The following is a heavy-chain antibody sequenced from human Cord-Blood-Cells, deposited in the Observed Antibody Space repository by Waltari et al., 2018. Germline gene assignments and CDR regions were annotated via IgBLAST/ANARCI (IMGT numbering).Heavy chain of an antibody. V-gene: IGHV1-69*09. D-gene: IGHD6-19*01. J-gene: IGHJ4*02. CDR3: ARDPSGSSGWDYYFDY. CDR2: IIPILGIA. Sequence: QVQLVQSGAEVKKPGSSVKVVCKASGGNFSSYAISWVRQAPGQGLEWMGRIIPILGIANYAQKFQGRVTITADKSTSTAYMELSSLRSEDTAVYYCARDPSGSSGWDYYFDYWGQGTLVTVSS. CDR1: GGNFSSYA.